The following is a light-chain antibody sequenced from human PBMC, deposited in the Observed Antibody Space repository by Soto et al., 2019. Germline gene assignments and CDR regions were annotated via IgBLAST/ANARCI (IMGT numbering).Light chain of an antibody. CDR2: GAS. CDR3: QQAIT. V-gene: IGKV3-20*01. CDR1: QSVSSSY. J-gene: IGKJ5*01. Sequence: EIVLTQSPGTLSLSQRERATLSCRASQSVSSSYLAWYQQKPGQAPRLLIYGASSRATGIPDRFSGSGSGTDFTLTISRLEPEDFAVYYCQQAITFGQGTRLEIK.